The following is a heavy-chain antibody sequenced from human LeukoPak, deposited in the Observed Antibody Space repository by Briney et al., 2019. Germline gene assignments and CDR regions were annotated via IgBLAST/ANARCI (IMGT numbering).Heavy chain of an antibody. D-gene: IGHD3-22*01. CDR1: GGSIGSDY. Sequence: SETLSLTCTASGGSIGSDYWSWIRQPPGKGLEWIGYIYYSGSTNYNPSLKSRVTISVDTSKNQFSLKLSSVTAADTAVYYCAREGYYDSSGYDDYWGQGTLVTVSS. V-gene: IGHV4-59*12. J-gene: IGHJ4*02. CDR2: IYYSGST. CDR3: AREGYYDSSGYDDY.